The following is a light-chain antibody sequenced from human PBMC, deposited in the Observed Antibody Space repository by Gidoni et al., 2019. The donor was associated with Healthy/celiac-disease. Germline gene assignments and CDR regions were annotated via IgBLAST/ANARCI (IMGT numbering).Light chain of an antibody. J-gene: IGKJ4*01. V-gene: IGKV3-15*01. CDR3: QQYNNWPPLT. CDR1: QSVSSN. Sequence: EIVMTQSPATLSVSPGERATLSCRASQSVSSNLAWYQQKPGQAPRLLIYGASTRATGSPARFSGSGSGTEFTLTISSLQSEDFAVYYWQQYNNWPPLTFXGXTKVEIK. CDR2: GAS.